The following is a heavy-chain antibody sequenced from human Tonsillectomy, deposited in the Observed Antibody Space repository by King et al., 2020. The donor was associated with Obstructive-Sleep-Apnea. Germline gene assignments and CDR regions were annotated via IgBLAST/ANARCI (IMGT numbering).Heavy chain of an antibody. V-gene: IGHV4-59*08. CDR3: ARHFGSGYSYGWFYN. CDR1: GASINTYY. Sequence: VQLQESGPGLVKPSETLSLTCTVSGASINTYYWSWLRQPPGKGLEWIAYIYNSGSTNYNPSLKSRVIISADTSKNLFSLKLTSVNAADTAVYYCARHFGSGYSYGWFYNWGQGALVPVSS. J-gene: IGHJ4*02. CDR2: IYNSGST. D-gene: IGHD5-18*01.